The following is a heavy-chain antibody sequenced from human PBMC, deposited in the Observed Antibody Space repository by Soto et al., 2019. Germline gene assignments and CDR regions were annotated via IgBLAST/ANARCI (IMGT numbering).Heavy chain of an antibody. J-gene: IGHJ4*02. V-gene: IGHV1-69*13. Sequence: GASVKVSCKASGGTFSSYAISWVRQAPGQGLEWMGGIIPIFGTANYAQKFQGRVTITADESTSTAYMELSSLRSEDTAVYYCVRVWLQYFDYWGQGTLVTVSS. CDR1: GGTFSSYA. D-gene: IGHD3-10*01. CDR2: IIPIFGTA. CDR3: VRVWLQYFDY.